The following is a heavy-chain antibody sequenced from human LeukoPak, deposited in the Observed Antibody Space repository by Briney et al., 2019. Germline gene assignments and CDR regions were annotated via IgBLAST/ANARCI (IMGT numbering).Heavy chain of an antibody. D-gene: IGHD2-2*01. Sequence: SETLSLTCAVYGGSFSGYYWSWIRQPPGKGLEWIGEINHSGSTSYNPSLKSRVTISVDTSKNQFSLKLSSVTAADTAVYYCARGGPYCRSTSSDGFDYWGQGTLVTVSS. CDR1: GGSFSGYY. CDR3: ARGGPYCRSTSSDGFDY. CDR2: INHSGST. V-gene: IGHV4-34*01. J-gene: IGHJ4*02.